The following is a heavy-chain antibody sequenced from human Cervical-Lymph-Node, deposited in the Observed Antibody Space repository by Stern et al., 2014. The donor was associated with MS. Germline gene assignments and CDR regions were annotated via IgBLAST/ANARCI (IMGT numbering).Heavy chain of an antibody. J-gene: IGHJ6*02. Sequence: QIQLVQSGAEVKKPGSSVKVSCKASGGTFSSCAISWVRQAPGQGLEWMGGIILIFCTADYAQKFQGRVTITADESPSTAHMELSSLRSEDTAVYYCARGELKEGLVRGMDVWGQGTTVTVSS. D-gene: IGHD1-26*01. CDR3: ARGELKEGLVRGMDV. CDR2: IILIFCTA. V-gene: IGHV1-69*01. CDR1: GGTFSSCA.